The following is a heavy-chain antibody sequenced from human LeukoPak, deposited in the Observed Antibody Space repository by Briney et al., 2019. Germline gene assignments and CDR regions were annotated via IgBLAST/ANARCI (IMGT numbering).Heavy chain of an antibody. V-gene: IGHV3-48*02. Sequence: GGSLRLSCAASGFTFSSYSMNWVRQAPGKGLEWVSYISSSSTIYYADSVKGRFTISRDNAKNSLYLQMNSLRDEDTAVYYCARAASGDYDDYWGQGTLVTVSS. CDR2: ISSSSTI. CDR3: ARAASGDYDDY. D-gene: IGHD4-17*01. CDR1: GFTFSSYS. J-gene: IGHJ4*02.